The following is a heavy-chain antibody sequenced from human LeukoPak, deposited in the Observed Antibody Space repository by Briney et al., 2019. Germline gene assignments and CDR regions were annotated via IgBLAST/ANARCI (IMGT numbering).Heavy chain of an antibody. CDR2: IWYDGSNK. CDR3: ARSVGATTDWFDP. V-gene: IGHV3-33*01. D-gene: IGHD1-26*01. CDR1: GFTFSSNG. Sequence: GGSLRLSCAASGFTFSSNGMCWVRQAPGKGLEWVAVIWYDGSNKYHADSVKGRFTISRDNSKNTLYLEMNSLRGEDTAVYYCARSVGATTDWFDPWGQGTQVIVSS. J-gene: IGHJ5*02.